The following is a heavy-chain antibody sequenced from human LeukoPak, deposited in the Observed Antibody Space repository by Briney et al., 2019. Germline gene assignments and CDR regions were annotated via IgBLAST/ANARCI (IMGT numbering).Heavy chain of an antibody. CDR1: GGSISSHF. Sequence: PSETLSLTCTVSGGSISSHFWSWIRQPPGKGLEWIGNIYNGGTTNYNPSLKSRVTISLDTSKNQFSLKLSSVTAADTAVYYCARDSADGNDYWGQGTLVTVSS. CDR2: IYNGGTT. D-gene: IGHD5-24*01. CDR3: ARDSADGNDY. V-gene: IGHV4-59*11. J-gene: IGHJ4*02.